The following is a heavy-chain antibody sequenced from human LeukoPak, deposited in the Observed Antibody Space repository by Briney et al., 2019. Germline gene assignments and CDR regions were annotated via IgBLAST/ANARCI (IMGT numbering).Heavy chain of an antibody. CDR2: IRSKPNTYAT. CDR3: TRPGDSSGYPL. Sequence: GGSLRLSCAASGFTFSDSAMHWVRQASGKGLEWVGRIRSKPNTYATAYAASVKGRFTISRDDSKNKAYLQMNSLKTEDTAVYYCTRPGDSSGYPLWGQGILVTVSS. D-gene: IGHD3-22*01. J-gene: IGHJ4*02. CDR1: GFTFSDSA. V-gene: IGHV3-73*01.